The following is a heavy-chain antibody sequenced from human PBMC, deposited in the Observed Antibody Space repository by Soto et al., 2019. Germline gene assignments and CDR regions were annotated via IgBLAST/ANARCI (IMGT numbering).Heavy chain of an antibody. Sequence: QLQLQESGPGLVKPSETLSLTCSVSGGSISSRTFWWAWIRQPPGKGLEWVGDMYYSGSSYSSPSLKSRVPLSVDTSQNQLSLKLNSVTAADTAVYYCARHPRDDYNYGGSGIFDYWGQGTLVTVSS. CDR1: GGSISSRTFW. CDR3: ARHPRDDYNYGGSGIFDY. J-gene: IGHJ4*02. CDR2: MYYSGSS. V-gene: IGHV4-39*01. D-gene: IGHD4-4*01.